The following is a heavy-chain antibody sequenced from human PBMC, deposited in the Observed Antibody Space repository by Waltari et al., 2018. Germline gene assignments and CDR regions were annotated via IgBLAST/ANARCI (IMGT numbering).Heavy chain of an antibody. D-gene: IGHD1-26*01. CDR2: IYHSGST. V-gene: IGHV4-4*02. CDR1: GGSISSSNW. J-gene: IGHJ3*02. CDR3: ARATIGESGSYSAFDI. Sequence: QVQLQESGPGLVKPSGTLSLTCAVSGGSISSSNWWSWVRQPPGKGLEWIGEIYHSGSTNYNPSLKSRVTRSVDKSKNQFSLKLSSVTAADTAVYYCARATIGESGSYSAFDIWGQGTMVTVSS.